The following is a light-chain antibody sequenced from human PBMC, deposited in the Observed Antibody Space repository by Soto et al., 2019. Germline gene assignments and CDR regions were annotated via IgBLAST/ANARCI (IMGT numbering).Light chain of an antibody. CDR2: EVN. V-gene: IGLV2-8*01. Sequence: QSALSHPRSACWSPGQSVPISCTVTSSDVGGYNYVSWYQQHPGKAPKLMIYEVNKRPSGVPDRFSGSKSGNTASLTVSGLQAEHEAHYYCSSYAGSSHVFGTGTKVTVL. J-gene: IGLJ1*01. CDR3: SSYAGSSHV. CDR1: SSDVGGYNY.